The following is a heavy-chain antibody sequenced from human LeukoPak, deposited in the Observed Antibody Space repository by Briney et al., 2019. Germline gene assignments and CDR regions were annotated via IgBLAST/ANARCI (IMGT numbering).Heavy chain of an antibody. CDR2: ISWNSGSI. J-gene: IGHJ4*02. CDR1: GFIFDDYA. CDR3: AKDRDYSSSGASVDY. Sequence: PGRSLRLSCAASGFIFDDYAMHWVRQAPGKGLEWVSGISWNSGSIGYADSVKGRFTISRDNAKNSLYLQMNSPRAEDTALYYCAKDRDYSSSGASVDYWGQGTLVTVSS. D-gene: IGHD6-6*01. V-gene: IGHV3-9*01.